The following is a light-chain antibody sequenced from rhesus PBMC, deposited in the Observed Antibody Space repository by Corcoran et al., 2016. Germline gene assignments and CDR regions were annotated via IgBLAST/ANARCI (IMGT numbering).Light chain of an antibody. CDR1: NSDIGGNNY. Sequence: QSAPTQPPSVSGSPGQSVTISCTGTNSDIGGNNYVSWYQHHPGKAPKLIIYGVSYRPSGVSDRLSGSKSDNTASLTISGLPAADEADYFCCSYITSGTFIFGTGTRLTVL. V-gene: IGLV2S7*01. CDR3: CSYITSGTFI. J-gene: IGLJ1*01. CDR2: GVS.